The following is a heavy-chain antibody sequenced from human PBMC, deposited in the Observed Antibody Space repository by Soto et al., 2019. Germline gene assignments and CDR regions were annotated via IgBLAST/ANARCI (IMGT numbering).Heavy chain of an antibody. D-gene: IGHD2-15*01. Sequence: QVQLVQSGAEVKKPGASVKVSCKASGYTFTSYYKHWMRQAPGQGLEWMGIIHPSGGSSSYAQKYHGGITISRDSSTSRVYMELNTLISEDTPVHYCAMITVDVCSWCMDYFQHWGQGTLVTVSS. CDR1: GYTFTSYY. J-gene: IGHJ1*01. CDR3: AMITVDVCSWCMDYFQH. CDR2: IHPSGGSS. V-gene: IGHV1-46*01.